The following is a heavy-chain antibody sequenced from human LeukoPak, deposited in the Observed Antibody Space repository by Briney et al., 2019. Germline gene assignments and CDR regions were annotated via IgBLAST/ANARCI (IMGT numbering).Heavy chain of an antibody. CDR2: MNPNSGNT. CDR3: ARSYSSSRYNWFDP. D-gene: IGHD6-6*01. V-gene: IGHV1-8*03. J-gene: IGHJ5*02. CDR1: GYTFTSYD. Sequence: ASVKVSCKASGYTFTSYDINWVRQATGQGLEWMGWMNPNSGNTGYAQKFQGRVTITRNTSISTAYMELSSLRSEDTAVYYCARSYSSSRYNWFDPWGQGTLVTVSS.